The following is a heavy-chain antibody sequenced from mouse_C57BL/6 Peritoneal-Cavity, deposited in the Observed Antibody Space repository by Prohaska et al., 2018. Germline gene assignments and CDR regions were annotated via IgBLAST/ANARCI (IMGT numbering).Heavy chain of an antibody. J-gene: IGHJ1*03. V-gene: IGHV11-2*01. CDR2: INSDGSAI. CDR1: GFTFSGFW. CDR3: MRYGSYWYFDV. D-gene: IGHD4-1*01. Sequence: EVQLLETGGGLVQPGGSRGLSCEGSGFTFSGFWMSWVRQTPGKTLEWIGDINSDGSAINYAPSIKDRFTIFRDNDKSTLYLQMSNVRSEDTATYFCMRYGSYWYFDVWGTRTTVTVSS.